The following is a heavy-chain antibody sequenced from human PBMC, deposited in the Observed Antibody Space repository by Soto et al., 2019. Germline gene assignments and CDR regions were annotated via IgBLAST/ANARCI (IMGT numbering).Heavy chain of an antibody. V-gene: IGHV5-51*01. CDR3: ARHRALVTYVGAFDI. Sequence: PGESLKISGKGSGYSFTSYWIGWVRQMPGKGLEWMGIIYPGDSDTRYSPSFQGQVTISADKSISTAYPQWSSLKASDTAMYSCARHRALVTYVGAFDIRGQGTMVTVSS. D-gene: IGHD3-16*01. CDR2: IYPGDSDT. CDR1: GYSFTSYW. J-gene: IGHJ3*02.